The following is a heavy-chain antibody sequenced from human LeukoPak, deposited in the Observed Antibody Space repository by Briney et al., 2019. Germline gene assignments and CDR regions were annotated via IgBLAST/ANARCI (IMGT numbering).Heavy chain of an antibody. CDR2: INPNTGGT. CDR1: GYTFTGYY. CDR3: TSGSNIAAPSGPYYFDY. D-gene: IGHD6-6*01. J-gene: IGHJ4*02. Sequence: ASVKVSCKASGYTFTGYYIHWVRQAPGQGLEWMGCINPNTGGTHYAQNFQGRVTMTRDTSISTAYMELGRLGSDDTAMYFCTSGSNIAAPSGPYYFDYWGQGTLVTVSS. V-gene: IGHV1-2*02.